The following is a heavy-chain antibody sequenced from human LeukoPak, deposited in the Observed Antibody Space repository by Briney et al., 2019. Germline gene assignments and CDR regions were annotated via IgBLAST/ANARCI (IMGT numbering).Heavy chain of an antibody. CDR3: ARQQMATFLPFDF. D-gene: IGHD5-24*01. CDR1: RYSFTSYW. V-gene: IGHV5-51*01. CDR2: IYPGDSDT. J-gene: IGHJ4*02. Sequence: GESPKISCKGSRYSFTSYWIGWVRQMPGKGLEWMGIIYPGDSDTRYSPSFQGQVTLSVEKSINTAYMQWSSLKASDTAMYYCARQQMATFLPFDFWGQGTLVTVSS.